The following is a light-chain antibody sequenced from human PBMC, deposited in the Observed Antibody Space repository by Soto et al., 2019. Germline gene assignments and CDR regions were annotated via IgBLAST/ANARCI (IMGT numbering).Light chain of an antibody. J-gene: IGLJ1*01. CDR1: SSDVGAYNS. CDR3: SSYTSLDTPV. CDR2: DVS. Sequence: QSVLTQPASVSGSPGQSITISCTGTSSDVGAYNSVSWYQQHPGKAPKLIIYDVSYRPSVVSNRFSGSKSGNTASLTISGLQAEDAADYYCSSYTSLDTPVFGTGTKVTVL. V-gene: IGLV2-14*01.